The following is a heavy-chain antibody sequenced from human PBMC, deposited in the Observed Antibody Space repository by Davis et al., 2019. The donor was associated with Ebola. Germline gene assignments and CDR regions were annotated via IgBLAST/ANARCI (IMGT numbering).Heavy chain of an antibody. J-gene: IGHJ4*02. V-gene: IGHV1-8*01. CDR1: GYTFTRYD. CDR3: AREIKRAEQGSYFDY. Sequence: AASVKVSCKASGYTFTRYDIIWVRQATGEGLEWMGWMNPNSGNTGYAQKLQGRVTMTRNTSINTAYMELSRLRSEDSAVYYCAREIKRAEQGSYFDYWGQGTLVTVSS. CDR2: MNPNSGNT. D-gene: IGHD1/OR15-1a*01.